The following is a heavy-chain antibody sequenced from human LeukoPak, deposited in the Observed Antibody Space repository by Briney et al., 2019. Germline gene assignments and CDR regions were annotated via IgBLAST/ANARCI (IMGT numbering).Heavy chain of an antibody. D-gene: IGHD5-18*01. V-gene: IGHV4-59*08. CDR1: GGSISSYY. Sequence: SETLSLTCTVSGGSISSYYWSWIRQPPGKGLEWIGYIYYSGSTNYNPSLKSRVTISVDTSKNQFSLKLSSVTAADTAVYYCARVLDTAMEGVDYWGQGTLVTVSS. J-gene: IGHJ4*02. CDR3: ARVLDTAMEGVDY. CDR2: IYYSGST.